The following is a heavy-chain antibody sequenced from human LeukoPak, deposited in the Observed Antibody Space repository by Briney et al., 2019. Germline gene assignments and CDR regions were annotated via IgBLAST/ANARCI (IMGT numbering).Heavy chain of an antibody. V-gene: IGHV4-59*01. CDR1: GGSISSYY. CDR2: IYYSEST. D-gene: IGHD6-6*01. J-gene: IGHJ4*02. CDR3: ARGARPPDFDY. Sequence: SETLSLTCTVSGGSISSYYWSWIRQPPGKGLEWIGYIYYSESTNYNPSLRSRVTISVDTSKNQFSLKLSSVTAADPAVYYCARGARPPDFDYWGQGTLVTVSS.